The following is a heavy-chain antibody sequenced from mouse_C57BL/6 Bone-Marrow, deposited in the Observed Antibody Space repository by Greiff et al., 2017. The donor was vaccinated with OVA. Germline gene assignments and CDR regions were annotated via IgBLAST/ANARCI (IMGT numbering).Heavy chain of an antibody. CDR3: APYYGSSYEGAMDC. D-gene: IGHD1-1*01. CDR1: GYTFTSYW. Sequence: QVQLQQPGAELVKPGASVQLSCKASGYTFTSYWMHWVKQRPGQGLEWIGMIHPNSGSTNYNEKFKSKATLTVDKSSSTAYMQLSSLTSEDSAVYYCAPYYGSSYEGAMDCWGQGTSVTDSS. CDR2: IHPNSGST. J-gene: IGHJ4*01. V-gene: IGHV1-64*01.